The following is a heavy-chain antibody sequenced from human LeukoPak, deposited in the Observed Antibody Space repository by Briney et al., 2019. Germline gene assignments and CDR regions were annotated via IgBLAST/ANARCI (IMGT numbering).Heavy chain of an antibody. Sequence: ASVTVSCKASGYTFTSYGISWVRQAPGQGLEWMGWISAYNGNTNYAQKLQGRVTMTTDTSTSTAYMEMRSLRSDDTAVYYCARVPRNSVSYSYYYYGMDVWVQGTTAAVSS. J-gene: IGHJ6*02. D-gene: IGHD1-26*01. CDR2: ISAYNGNT. CDR1: GYTFTSYG. CDR3: ARVPRNSVSYSYYYYGMDV. V-gene: IGHV1-18*01.